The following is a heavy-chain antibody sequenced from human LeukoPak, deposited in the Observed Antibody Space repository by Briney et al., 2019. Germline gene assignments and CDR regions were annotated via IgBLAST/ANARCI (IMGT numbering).Heavy chain of an antibody. V-gene: IGHV3-74*01. CDR3: ARSRTYGDYGRGLDY. J-gene: IGHJ4*02. CDR1: GFIFSSYW. D-gene: IGHD4-17*01. Sequence: PGGSLRLSCAVSGFIFSSYWMHWLRQPPGKGLVYIACINKDGISTSYADSVKGRFTISRDNAKNTLYLQMNSLRAEDTAVYYCARSRTYGDYGRGLDYWGQGTLVTVSS. CDR2: INKDGIST.